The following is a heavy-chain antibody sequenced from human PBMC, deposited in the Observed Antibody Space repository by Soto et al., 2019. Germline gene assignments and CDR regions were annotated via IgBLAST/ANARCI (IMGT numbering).Heavy chain of an antibody. V-gene: IGHV5-51*03. CDR2: IYPGDSDT. CDR3: ARRVGPLWFGGDFDY. D-gene: IGHD3-10*01. J-gene: IGHJ4*02. Sequence: EVQLVPSGAEVKKPGESLKISCKGSGYSFTSYWIGWVRQMPGKGLEGMGLIYPGDSDTRYSPSFQGQATISADKSISTAYLQWSSLKASDTAMYYCARRVGPLWFGGDFDYWGQGTLVTVSS. CDR1: GYSFTSYW.